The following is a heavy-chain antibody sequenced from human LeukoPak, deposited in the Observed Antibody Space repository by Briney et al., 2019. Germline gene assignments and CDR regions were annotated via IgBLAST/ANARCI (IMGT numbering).Heavy chain of an antibody. CDR3: ARSGYYFVGLDY. V-gene: IGHV1-18*04. D-gene: IGHD3-22*01. Sequence: ASMKVSCKASGYSFTEYGINWVRQAPGQGLEWMGWISAYNGNTNFAPKFQDRVIMTTDTSTSTAYMELRSPRSDDTAVYFCARSGYYFVGLDYWGQGTLVTVSS. CDR1: GYSFTEYG. CDR2: ISAYNGNT. J-gene: IGHJ4*02.